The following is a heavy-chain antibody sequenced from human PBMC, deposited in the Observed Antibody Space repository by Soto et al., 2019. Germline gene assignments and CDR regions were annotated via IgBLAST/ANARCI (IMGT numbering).Heavy chain of an antibody. D-gene: IGHD2-2*01. Sequence: GGSLRLSCAASGFTFSDYYMSWIRQAPGKGLEWVSYISSSGDTIYYADPVKGRFTISRDNAKNSLYLQMNSLRAEDTAVYYCARSPRADLGYCSSTSCYLTWFHPSGPAPLVTVS. CDR1: GFTFSDYY. CDR2: ISSSGDTI. J-gene: IGHJ5*02. CDR3: ARSPRADLGYCSSTSCYLTWFHP. V-gene: IGHV3-11*01.